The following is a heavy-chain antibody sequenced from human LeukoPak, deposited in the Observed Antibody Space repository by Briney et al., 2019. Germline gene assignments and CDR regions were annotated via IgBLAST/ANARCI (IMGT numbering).Heavy chain of an antibody. CDR3: ARNQYQLLYPFDP. D-gene: IGHD2-2*02. CDR1: GGTFSSYA. J-gene: IGHJ5*02. Sequence: ASVKVSCKASGGTFSSYAISWVRQAPGQGLEWMGGIIPIFGTANYAQKFQGRVTITTDESTSTAYMELSSLRSEDTAVYYCARNQYQLLYPFDPWGQGTLVTVSS. CDR2: IIPIFGTA. V-gene: IGHV1-69*05.